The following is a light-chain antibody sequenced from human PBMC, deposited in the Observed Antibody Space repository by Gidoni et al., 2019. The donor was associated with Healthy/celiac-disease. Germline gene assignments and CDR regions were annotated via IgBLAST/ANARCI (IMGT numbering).Light chain of an antibody. J-gene: IGLJ2*01. CDR2: EGS. V-gene: IGLV2-23*01. CDR1: SSDVGSYNL. CDR3: CSYAGSSTLSVV. Sequence: QSALTQPASVSGAPGQASTISCTGTSSDVGSYNLVSWYQQHPGKAPKLMIYEGSKRPSGVSNRFSGSKSCNTASLTISGLQAEDEADYYCCSYAGSSTLSVVFGGGTKLTVL.